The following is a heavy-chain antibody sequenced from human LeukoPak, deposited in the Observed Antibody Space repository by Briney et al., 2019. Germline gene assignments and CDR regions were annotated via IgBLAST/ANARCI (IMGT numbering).Heavy chain of an antibody. J-gene: IGHJ5*02. CDR1: GGSVSSGDYY. Sequence: PSQTLSLTCTVSGGSVSSGDYYWSWIRQPPGKGLEWIGYIYNSGSTYYNPSLKSRVAISADRSKNQFSLKVTSVTAADTAVYYCARRLTQYDCFDPWGQGILVTVSS. CDR3: ARRLTQYDCFDP. CDR2: IYNSGST. V-gene: IGHV4-30-4*01. D-gene: IGHD2-2*01.